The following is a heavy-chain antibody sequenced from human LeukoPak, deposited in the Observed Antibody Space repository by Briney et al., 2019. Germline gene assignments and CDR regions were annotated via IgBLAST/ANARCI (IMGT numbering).Heavy chain of an antibody. J-gene: IGHJ5*02. CDR2: ISSDGDST. CDR1: GFTFSSYE. Sequence: PGGSLRLSCAASGFTFSSYEMNWVRQAPGRGLVWASRISSDGDSTTYADSVKGRFTVSRDNAKNTLYLQMNSLRVEDTAVYYCARADSTWANDLWGQGTLVTVSS. CDR3: ARADSTWANDL. V-gene: IGHV3-74*01. D-gene: IGHD6-13*01.